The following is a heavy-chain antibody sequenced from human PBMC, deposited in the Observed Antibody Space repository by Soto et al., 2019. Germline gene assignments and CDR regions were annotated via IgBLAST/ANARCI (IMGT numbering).Heavy chain of an antibody. V-gene: IGHV1-46*01. CDR2: INPSGGST. CDR1: GYTFTSYY. D-gene: IGHD3-9*01. J-gene: IGHJ4*02. Sequence: QVQLVQSGAEVKKPGASVKVSCTASGYTFTSYYMYWVRHAPRQGLVWMGIINPSGGSTSYAQKFQARVTMTRDTSTSTVYMELSSLRSEATAVYYCARDYDIVDYWGQGTLVTVSS. CDR3: ARDYDIVDY.